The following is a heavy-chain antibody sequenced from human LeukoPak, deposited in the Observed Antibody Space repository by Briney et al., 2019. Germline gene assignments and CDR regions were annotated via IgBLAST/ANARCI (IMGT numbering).Heavy chain of an antibody. J-gene: IGHJ5*01. CDR1: GFIFSSYA. CDR3: VKEPREYCSSTSCPNWFDS. CDR2: ISGSGGST. V-gene: IGHV3-23*01. D-gene: IGHD2-2*01. Sequence: PGGSLRLSCAASGFIFSSYAMSWVRQAPGKGLEWVSTISGSGGSTYYADSVKGRFTISRDNSKNTVYLQMNSLRAEDTAVYYCVKEPREYCSSTSCPNWFDSWGQGTLVTVSS.